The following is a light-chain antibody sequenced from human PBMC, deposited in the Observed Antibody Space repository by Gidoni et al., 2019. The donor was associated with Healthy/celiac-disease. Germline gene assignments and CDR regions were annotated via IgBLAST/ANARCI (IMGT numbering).Light chain of an antibody. CDR1: QDISNY. CDR2: DAS. J-gene: IGKJ3*01. CDR3: QQYDNLPFT. Sequence: DIQMTQSPSSLSASVGDRVTITCQASQDISNYLNWYQQKPGKATKLLIYDASNLETGVPSRYSGSGSGTDFTFTISSLQPEDIATYYCQQYDNLPFTFGPETKVDSK. V-gene: IGKV1-33*01.